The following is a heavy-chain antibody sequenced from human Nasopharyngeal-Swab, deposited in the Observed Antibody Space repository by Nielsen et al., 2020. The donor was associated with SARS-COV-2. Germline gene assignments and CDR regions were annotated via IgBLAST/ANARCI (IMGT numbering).Heavy chain of an antibody. Sequence: GESLKISCAASGFTFSSYGMHWVRQAPGKGLEWVAVIWYDGSNKYYADSVKGRFTISRDNSKNTLYLQMNSLRAEDTAVYYCARGLYYYGSGSHSYAFEIWGQGTMVTVSS. J-gene: IGHJ3*02. CDR3: ARGLYYYGSGSHSYAFEI. D-gene: IGHD3-10*01. CDR1: GFTFSSYG. CDR2: IWYDGSNK. V-gene: IGHV3-33*01.